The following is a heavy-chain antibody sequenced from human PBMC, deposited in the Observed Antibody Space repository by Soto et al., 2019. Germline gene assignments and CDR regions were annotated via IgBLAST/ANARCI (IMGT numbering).Heavy chain of an antibody. J-gene: IGHJ5*02. CDR2: VNPDGRT. CDR1: GGSFSGYH. Sequence: SETLSLTCAVYGGSFSGYHWNWIRQPPGKGLEWIGDVNPDGRTSYNPSLKSRVTISLDTSKNQFSLQLKSVTPEDTAVYYCVRDRYSSSGWFDPWGQGTPVTVSS. CDR3: VRDRYSSSGWFDP. D-gene: IGHD3-10*01. V-gene: IGHV4-34*01.